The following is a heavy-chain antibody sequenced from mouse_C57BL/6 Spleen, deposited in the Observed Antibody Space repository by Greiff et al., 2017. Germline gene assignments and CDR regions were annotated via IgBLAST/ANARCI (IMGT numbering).Heavy chain of an antibody. CDR1: GYAFSSSW. J-gene: IGHJ3*01. CDR2: LYPGDGDT. Sequence: VQLQQSGPELVKPGASVKISCKASGYAFSSSWMNWVKQRPGKGLEWIGRLYPGDGDTNYNGKFKGKATLTADKSSSTAYMQLSSLTSEDSAVYFCARFGNYSAWFAYWGQGTLVTVSA. V-gene: IGHV1-82*01. CDR3: ARFGNYSAWFAY. D-gene: IGHD2-1*01.